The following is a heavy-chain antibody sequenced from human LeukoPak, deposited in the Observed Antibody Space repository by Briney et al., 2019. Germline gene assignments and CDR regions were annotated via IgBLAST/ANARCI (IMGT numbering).Heavy chain of an antibody. CDR2: IWYDESKK. D-gene: IGHD4-23*01. CDR1: GIPFSSYG. Sequence: PGGSLRLSCAASGIPFSSYGMHWVRQAPGKGLEWVAVIWYDESKKYYADFVKGRFTISRDNSKNTLSLQMSSLRVEDTAVYYCARWNQGHGLDVWGQGTTVTVSS. CDR3: ARWNQGHGLDV. J-gene: IGHJ6*02. V-gene: IGHV3-33*01.